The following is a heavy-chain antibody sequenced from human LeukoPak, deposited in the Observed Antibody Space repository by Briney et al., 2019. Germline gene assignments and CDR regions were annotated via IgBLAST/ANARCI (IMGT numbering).Heavy chain of an antibody. CDR3: TRGSACSGGNCYSD. CDR1: GYTFTGYY. D-gene: IGHD2-15*01. CDR2: INPNSGDT. Sequence: ASVKVSCKASGYTFTGYYIHWVRQAPGQGLEWMGRINPNSGDTNYAQKSQGRVTMTRDTSISTAYMELSRLRSDDTAVYYCTRGSACSGGNCYSDWGQGTLVTVSS. V-gene: IGHV1-2*06. J-gene: IGHJ4*02.